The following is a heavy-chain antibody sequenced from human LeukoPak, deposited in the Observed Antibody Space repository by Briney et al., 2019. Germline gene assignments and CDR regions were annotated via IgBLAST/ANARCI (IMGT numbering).Heavy chain of an antibody. CDR2: LRGDGET. Sequence: PGGSLRLSCAASGFSFTNYAMSWVRQAPARGPEWVSSLRGDGETFYADSVKGRFTISRDNSKNTLYLQMNSLRAEDTAVYYCARSGAYYYDSSGYYYPYYYYYYMDVWGKGTTVTVSS. J-gene: IGHJ6*03. CDR3: ARSGAYYYDSSGYYYPYYYYYYMDV. CDR1: GFSFTNYA. V-gene: IGHV3-23*01. D-gene: IGHD3-22*01.